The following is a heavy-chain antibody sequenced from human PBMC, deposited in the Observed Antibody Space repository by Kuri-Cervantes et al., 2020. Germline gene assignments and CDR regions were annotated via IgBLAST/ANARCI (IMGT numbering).Heavy chain of an antibody. D-gene: IGHD2-2*01. Sequence: SVKVSCKASGYTFTSYAMNWVRQAPGQGLEWMGGIIPIFGTANYAQKFQGRVTITADKSTSTAYMELSSLRSEDTAVYYCATEIVTMPHDAFDIWGQGTMVTVSS. J-gene: IGHJ3*02. V-gene: IGHV1-69*06. CDR2: IIPIFGTA. CDR3: ATEIVTMPHDAFDI. CDR1: GYTFTSYA.